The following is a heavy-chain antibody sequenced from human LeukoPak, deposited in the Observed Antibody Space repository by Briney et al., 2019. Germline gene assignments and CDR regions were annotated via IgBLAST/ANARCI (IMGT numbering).Heavy chain of an antibody. CDR3: ASSSSSGWTFDY. CDR2: IYTSGST. V-gene: IGHV4-61*02. CDR1: GGSISSGSYY. D-gene: IGHD6-19*01. J-gene: IGHJ4*02. Sequence: SETLSLTCTVSGGSISSGSYYWSWSRQPAGKGLEWSGRIYTSGSTNYNPSLKSRVTISVDTSKNQFSLKLSSVTAADTAVYYCASSSSSGWTFDYWGQGTLVTVSS.